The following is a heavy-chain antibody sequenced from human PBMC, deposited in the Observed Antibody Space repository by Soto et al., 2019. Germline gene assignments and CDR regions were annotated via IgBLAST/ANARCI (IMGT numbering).Heavy chain of an antibody. Sequence: GGSLRLSCAASGFTFSSYAMSWVRQAPGKGLEWVSAISGSGGSTYYADSVKGRFTISRDNTKNTLYLQMNSLRAEDTAVYYCAKEGSITMVRGVIDYWGQGTLVTVSS. CDR2: ISGSGGST. CDR3: AKEGSITMVRGVIDY. D-gene: IGHD3-10*01. J-gene: IGHJ4*02. CDR1: GFTFSSYA. V-gene: IGHV3-23*01.